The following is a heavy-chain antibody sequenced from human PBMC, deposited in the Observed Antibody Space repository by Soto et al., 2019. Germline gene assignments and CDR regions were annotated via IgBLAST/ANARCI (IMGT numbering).Heavy chain of an antibody. V-gene: IGHV1-8*01. CDR3: AKDPRLVTIAAADNINWFDP. J-gene: IGHJ5*02. Sequence: QVQLVQSGAEVKKPGASVKVSCKASGYTFTSYDINWVRQATGQGLEWMGWMNPNSGNTGYAQKFQGRVTMTRNTSISTAYMELSSLRSEDTAVYYCAKDPRLVTIAAADNINWFDPWGQGTLVTVSS. D-gene: IGHD6-13*01. CDR2: MNPNSGNT. CDR1: GYTFTSYD.